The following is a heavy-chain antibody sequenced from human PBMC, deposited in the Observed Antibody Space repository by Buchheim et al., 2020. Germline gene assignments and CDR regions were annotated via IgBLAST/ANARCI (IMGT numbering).Heavy chain of an antibody. CDR3: ARDPGMGATGGYFDY. CDR2: IWYDGSNK. CDR1: GFTFSSYG. Sequence: QVQLVESGGGVVQPGRSLRLSCAASGFTFSSYGMHWVRQAPGKGLEWVAVIWYDGSNKYYADSVKGRFTISRDNSKKTLYLQMNSLRAEDTAVYYCARDPGMGATGGYFDYWGQGTL. V-gene: IGHV3-33*01. D-gene: IGHD1-26*01. J-gene: IGHJ4*02.